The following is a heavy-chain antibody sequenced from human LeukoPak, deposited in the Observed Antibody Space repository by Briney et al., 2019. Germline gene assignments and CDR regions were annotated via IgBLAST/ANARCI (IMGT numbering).Heavy chain of an antibody. V-gene: IGHV3-23*01. CDR3: AKDRRNHVLRFLEHAFDI. Sequence: GGSLRLSCAASGFTFSSYAMSWVRQAPGKGLEWVSAISGSGGSTCYADSVKGRFTISRDNSKNTLYLQMNSLRAEDTAVYYCAKDRRNHVLRFLEHAFDIWGQGTMVTVSS. CDR1: GFTFSSYA. D-gene: IGHD3-3*01. J-gene: IGHJ3*02. CDR2: ISGSGGST.